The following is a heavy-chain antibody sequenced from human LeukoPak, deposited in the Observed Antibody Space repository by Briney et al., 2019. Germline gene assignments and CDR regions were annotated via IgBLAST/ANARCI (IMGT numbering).Heavy chain of an antibody. J-gene: IGHJ4*02. CDR2: IKQDGSEK. D-gene: IGHD3-10*01. CDR1: GFTFSSYW. CDR3: ARTYYYGSGSYALLYFDY. Sequence: GGSLRLSCAASGFTFSSYWMSWVRQAPGKGLEWVANIKQDGSEKYYVDSVKGRFTISRDNAKNSLYLQTNSLRAEDTAVYYCARTYYYGSGSYALLYFDYWGQGTLVTVSS. V-gene: IGHV3-7*01.